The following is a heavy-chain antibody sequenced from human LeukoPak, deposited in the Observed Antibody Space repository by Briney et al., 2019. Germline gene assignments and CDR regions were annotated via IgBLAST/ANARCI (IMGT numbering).Heavy chain of an antibody. CDR3: ARDTSGDYYDSSGYHYYFDY. D-gene: IGHD3-22*01. V-gene: IGHV4-59*12. J-gene: IGHJ4*02. Sequence: SETLSLTFTVSGGPISSYYWSWIRQPPGKGLEWIGYIYYSGSTNYNPSLKSRVTISVDTSKNQFSLKLSSVTAADTAVYYCARDTSGDYYDSSGYHYYFDYWGQGTLVTVSS. CDR2: IYYSGST. CDR1: GGPISSYY.